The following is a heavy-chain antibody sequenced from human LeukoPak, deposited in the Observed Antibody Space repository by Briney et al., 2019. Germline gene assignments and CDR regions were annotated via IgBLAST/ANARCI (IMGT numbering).Heavy chain of an antibody. CDR3: ARDPSSRGNFDY. D-gene: IGHD5-24*01. J-gene: IGHJ4*02. V-gene: IGHV1-2*02. CDR1: GYTFSGYY. CDR2: INPNSGDT. Sequence: ASVKVSCKASGYTFSGYYMHWVRQAPGQGLEWVGWINPNSGDTNYAQKFQGRVTMTRDMSINTAYVELGRLRSYDTAVYYCARDPSSRGNFDYWGQGTLVTVSS.